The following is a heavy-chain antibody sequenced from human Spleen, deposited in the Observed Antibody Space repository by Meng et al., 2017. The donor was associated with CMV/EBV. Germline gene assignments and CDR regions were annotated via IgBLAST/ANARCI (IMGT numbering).Heavy chain of an antibody. J-gene: IGHJ3*01. CDR2: ISAYNGDT. Sequence: ASVKVSCKASGGTFSSYAISWVRQAPGQGLEWMGWISAYNGDTNYAQKLQGRVTMTTDTSTSTAYIELRSLRSDDTAVYYCARDLGGDPYDTFDFWGRGTMVTVSS. CDR3: ARDLGGDPYDTFDF. D-gene: IGHD3-16*01. V-gene: IGHV1-18*01. CDR1: GGTFSSYA.